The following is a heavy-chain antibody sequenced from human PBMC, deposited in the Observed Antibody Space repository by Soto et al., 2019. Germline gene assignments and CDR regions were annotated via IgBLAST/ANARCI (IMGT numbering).Heavy chain of an antibody. J-gene: IGHJ4*02. V-gene: IGHV3-23*01. CDR1: GFTFSSYA. CDR2: ISGRGGST. CDR3: AKGSLGIAAAGTSPFGY. D-gene: IGHD6-13*01. Sequence: EVQLLESGGGLVQPGGSLRLSCAASGFTFSSYAMSWVRQAPGKGLEWVSAISGRGGSTYYADSVKGRFTISRDNSKNTLYLQMNSLRAEDTVVYYCAKGSLGIAAAGTSPFGYWGQGTLVTVSS.